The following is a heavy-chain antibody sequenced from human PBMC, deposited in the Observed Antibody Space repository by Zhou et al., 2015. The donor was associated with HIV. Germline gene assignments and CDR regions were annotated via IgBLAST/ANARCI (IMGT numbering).Heavy chain of an antibody. CDR2: IIPIFGTA. J-gene: IGHJ1*01. V-gene: IGHV1-69*01. CDR3: AILSMEWPYEYFQH. CDR1: GGTFSSYA. D-gene: IGHD3-3*01. Sequence: QVQLVQSGAEVKKPGSSVKVSCKASGGTFSSYAISWVRQAPGQGLEWMGGIIPIFGTANYAQKFQGRVTITADESTSTAYMELSNLRSEDTAVYYCAILSMEWPYEYFQHWGQGTLVTVSS.